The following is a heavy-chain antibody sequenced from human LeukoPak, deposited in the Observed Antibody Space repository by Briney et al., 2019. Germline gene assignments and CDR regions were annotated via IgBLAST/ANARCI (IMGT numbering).Heavy chain of an antibody. CDR3: ARRLRSTRWGDAFDI. D-gene: IGHD5/OR15-5a*01. CDR2: INAGNGNT. Sequence: ASVKVSCKASGYTFTSYAMHWVRQAPGQRLEWMGWINAGNGNTKYSQKFQGRVTITRDTSASTAYMELSSPRSEDTAVYYCARRLRSTRWGDAFDIWGQGTMVTVSS. CDR1: GYTFTSYA. J-gene: IGHJ3*02. V-gene: IGHV1-3*01.